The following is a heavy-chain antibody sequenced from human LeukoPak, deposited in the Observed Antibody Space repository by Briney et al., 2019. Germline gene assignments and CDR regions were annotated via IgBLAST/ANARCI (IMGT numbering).Heavy chain of an antibody. Sequence: ASVKVSCKAFGYTFTSYDTNWVRQATGQGLEWMGWMNPNSGNTGYAQKFQGRVTMTRNTSISTAYMELSSLRSEDTAVYYCVYYDSSGYYWDYWGQGTLVTVSS. D-gene: IGHD3-22*01. CDR3: VYYDSSGYYWDY. J-gene: IGHJ4*02. V-gene: IGHV1-8*02. CDR1: GYTFTSYD. CDR2: MNPNSGNT.